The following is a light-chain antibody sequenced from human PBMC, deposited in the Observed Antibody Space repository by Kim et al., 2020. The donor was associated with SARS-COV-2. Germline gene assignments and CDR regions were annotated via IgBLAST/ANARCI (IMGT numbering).Light chain of an antibody. CDR3: QQTFSAPILS. V-gene: IGKV1-39*01. J-gene: IGKJ4*01. Sequence: QTGVPSRFSGSGSGTDFTLAIAGLQPDDFATYFCQQTFSAPILSFGGGTKVDIK.